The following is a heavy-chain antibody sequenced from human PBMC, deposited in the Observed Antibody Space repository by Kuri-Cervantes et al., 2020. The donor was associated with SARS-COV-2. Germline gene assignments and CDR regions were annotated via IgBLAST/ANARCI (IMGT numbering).Heavy chain of an antibody. V-gene: IGHV3-48*03. CDR3: ARVDPPLIDCSGLTGIDY. J-gene: IGHJ4*02. D-gene: IGHD6-19*01. Sequence: GESLKISCAASGFTFSSYEMNWVRQAPGKGLEWVSYISSSGSTIYYADSVKGRFTISRDNAKNSLYLQMNSLRAEDTAVYYCARVDPPLIDCSGLTGIDYWGQGTLVTVSS. CDR2: ISSSGSTI. CDR1: GFTFSSYE.